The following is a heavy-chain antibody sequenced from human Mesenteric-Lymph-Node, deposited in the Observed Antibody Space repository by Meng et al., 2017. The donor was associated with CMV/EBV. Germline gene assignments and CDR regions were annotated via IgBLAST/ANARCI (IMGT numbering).Heavy chain of an antibody. J-gene: IGHJ1*01. CDR1: GFTFSSYA. CDR3: APGGSYHAEYFQH. V-gene: IGHV3-30-3*01. Sequence: GESLKISCAASGFTFSSYAMHWVRQAPGKGLEWVAVISYDGSNKYYADSVKGRFTISRDNAKNSLYLQMNSLRAEDTAVYYCAPGGSYHAEYFQHWGQGTLVTVSS. D-gene: IGHD1-26*01. CDR2: ISYDGSNK.